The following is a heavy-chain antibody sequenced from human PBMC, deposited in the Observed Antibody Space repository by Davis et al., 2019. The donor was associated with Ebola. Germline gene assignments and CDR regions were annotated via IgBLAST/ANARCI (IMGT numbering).Heavy chain of an antibody. CDR2: INSDGSST. Sequence: GESLKISCAASGFTFSSYWMHWVRQAPGKGLVWVSRINSDGSSTSYADSVKGRFTISRDNAKNTLYLQMNSLRAEDTAVYYCARKPYYFDYWGQGTLVTVSS. D-gene: IGHD1-14*01. CDR1: GFTFSSYW. V-gene: IGHV3-74*01. CDR3: ARKPYYFDY. J-gene: IGHJ4*02.